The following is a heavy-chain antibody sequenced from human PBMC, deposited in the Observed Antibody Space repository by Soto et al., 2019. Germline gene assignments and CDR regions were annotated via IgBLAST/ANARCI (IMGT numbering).Heavy chain of an antibody. J-gene: IGHJ6*02. D-gene: IGHD2-2*01. CDR3: AKVVPAARYYYGMDV. Sequence: GGSLRLSCAASGFTFSGYAMSWVRQAPGKGLEWVSAISGSGGSTYYADSVKGRFTISRDNSKNTLYLQMNSLRAEDTAVYYCAKVVPAARYYYGMDVWGQGTTVTVSS. CDR1: GFTFSGYA. CDR2: ISGSGGST. V-gene: IGHV3-23*01.